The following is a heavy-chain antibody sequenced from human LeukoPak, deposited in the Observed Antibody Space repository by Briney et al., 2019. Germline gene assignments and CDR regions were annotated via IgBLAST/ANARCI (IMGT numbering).Heavy chain of an antibody. CDR2: ISSSGSTI. D-gene: IGHD3-10*02. CDR3: AELGITMIGGV. Sequence: GGSLRLSCAASGFTFSGYWMTWVRQAPGKGLEWVSYISSSGSTIYYADSVKGRFTISRDNAKNSLYLQMNSLRAEDTAVYYCAELGITMIGGVWGKGPTVTISS. CDR1: GFTFSGYW. J-gene: IGHJ6*04. V-gene: IGHV3-48*04.